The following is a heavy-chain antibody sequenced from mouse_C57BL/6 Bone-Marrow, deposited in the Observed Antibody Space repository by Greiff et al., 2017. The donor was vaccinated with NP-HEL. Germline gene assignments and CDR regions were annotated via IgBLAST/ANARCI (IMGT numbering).Heavy chain of an antibody. J-gene: IGHJ3*01. CDR2: IYPGDGGT. V-gene: IGHV1-82*01. D-gene: IGHD1-1*01. CDR1: GYAFSSSW. CDR3: ARSDNYYGSSPFAY. Sequence: QVQLQQSGPELVKPGASVKISCKASGYAFSSSWMNWVKQRPGKGLEWIGRIYPGDGGTNYNGKFKGKATLTADKSSSTAYMQLSSLTSEDSAVYFCARSDNYYGSSPFAYWGQGTLVTVSA.